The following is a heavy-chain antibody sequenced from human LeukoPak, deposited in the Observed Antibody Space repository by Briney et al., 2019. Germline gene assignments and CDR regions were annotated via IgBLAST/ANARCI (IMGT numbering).Heavy chain of an antibody. V-gene: IGHV1-2*04. D-gene: IGHD6-13*01. CDR1: GYTFTGYY. J-gene: IGHJ5*02. CDR2: INPNSGGT. CDR3: ARGDGQIAAAGTGWFGP. Sequence: ASVKVSCKASGYTFTGYYMHWVRQAPGQGLEWMGWINPNSGGTNYAQKFQGWVTMTRDTSISTAYMELSRLRSDDTAVYYCARGDGQIAAAGTGWFGPWGQGTLVTVSS.